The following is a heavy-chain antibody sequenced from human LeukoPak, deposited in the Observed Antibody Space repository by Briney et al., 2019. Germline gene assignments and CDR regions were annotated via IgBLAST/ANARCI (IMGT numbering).Heavy chain of an antibody. D-gene: IGHD2-15*01. J-gene: IGHJ4*02. Sequence: ASVKVSCKASGYTFTSYGISWVRQAPGQGLEWMGWISAYNGNTNYAQKLQGRVTMTTDTSTSTAYMELRSLRSDDTAVYYCASAEVDCSGGSCYLGPFDYWGQGTLVTVSS. CDR2: ISAYNGNT. CDR1: GYTFTSYG. V-gene: IGHV1-18*01. CDR3: ASAEVDCSGGSCYLGPFDY.